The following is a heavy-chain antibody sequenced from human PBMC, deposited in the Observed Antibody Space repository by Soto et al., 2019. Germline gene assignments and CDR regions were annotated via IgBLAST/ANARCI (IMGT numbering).Heavy chain of an antibody. D-gene: IGHD4-4*01. V-gene: IGHV1-2*02. CDR1: GYTFTGYY. Sequence: GASVKVSCKASGYTFTGYYMHWVRQAPGQGLEWMGWINPNSGGTNYAQKFQGRVTISRDNAKNSLYLQMNSLRAEDTAVYYCARDTTTVYGMDVWSQGTTVTVSS. CDR3: ARDTTTVYGMDV. J-gene: IGHJ6*02. CDR2: INPNSGGT.